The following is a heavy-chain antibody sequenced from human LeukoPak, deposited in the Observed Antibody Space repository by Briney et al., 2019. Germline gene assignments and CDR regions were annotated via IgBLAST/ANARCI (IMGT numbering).Heavy chain of an antibody. CDR2: INSGSSTI. CDR3: ARDQFYAFDI. J-gene: IGHJ3*02. Sequence: PGGSLRLSCAASGFTFSSYSMTWARQAPGKGLEWVSYINSGSSTIYYADSVKGRFTISRDDAKNSLYLQMNSLRDEDTAVYYCARDQFYAFDIWGQGTMVTVSS. V-gene: IGHV3-48*02. CDR1: GFTFSSYS.